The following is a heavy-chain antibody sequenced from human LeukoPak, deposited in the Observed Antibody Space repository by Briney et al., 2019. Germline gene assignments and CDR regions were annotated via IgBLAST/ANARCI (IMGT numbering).Heavy chain of an antibody. Sequence: ASVKVSCKASGYTFTAYYRHWVRQAPGQGLEWMGWINPNSGGTDCAQRFQGRVTMTRDTSITMLYMEMSSLTPDDTAVYYCARAGYCSDGKCYTFDYWGQGTLVTVSS. D-gene: IGHD2-15*01. CDR3: ARAGYCSDGKCYTFDY. V-gene: IGHV1-2*02. CDR1: GYTFTAYY. CDR2: INPNSGGT. J-gene: IGHJ4*02.